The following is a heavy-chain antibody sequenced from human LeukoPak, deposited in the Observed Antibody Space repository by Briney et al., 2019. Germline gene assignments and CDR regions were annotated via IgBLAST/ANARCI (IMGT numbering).Heavy chain of an antibody. Sequence: SGGSLRLSCAASGFTFSSYAMSWVRRAPGKGLEWVSAISGSGDSTYYADSVKGRFTISRDNSKNTLYLQMNSLRAEDTAVYYCAKGGRLVARVFYWGQGTLVTVSS. D-gene: IGHD2-8*02. V-gene: IGHV3-23*01. CDR3: AKGGRLVARVFY. CDR1: GFTFSSYA. CDR2: ISGSGDST. J-gene: IGHJ4*02.